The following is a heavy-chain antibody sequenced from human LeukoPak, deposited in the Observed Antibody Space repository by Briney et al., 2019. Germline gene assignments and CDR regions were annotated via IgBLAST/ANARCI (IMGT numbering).Heavy chain of an antibody. D-gene: IGHD6-13*01. CDR1: GFTFSYHW. V-gene: IGHV3-7*03. J-gene: IGHJ4*02. Sequence: PGGPLRLPCAPSGFTFSYHWMTWVRQAPGKGREWVANIKNDGAVKNYVDSVKGRFTISRDNAKNSLYLQMNSLRAEDTAVYYCAKDSYSKGDFWGQGVLVTVSS. CDR2: IKNDGAVK. CDR3: AKDSYSKGDF.